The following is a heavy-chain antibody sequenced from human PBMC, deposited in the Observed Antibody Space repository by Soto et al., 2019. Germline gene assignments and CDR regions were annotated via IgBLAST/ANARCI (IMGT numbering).Heavy chain of an antibody. CDR3: ARGRDGGAAN. CDR2: INPSGST. J-gene: IGHJ4*02. V-gene: IGHV4-34*01. D-gene: IGHD4-17*01. Sequence: QVQLQQWGAGLLKPSETLSLTCAVYGGSFSGCYWSWIRQPPGKGLEWIGEINPSGSTNYTPSLKSRVTMSGDTPKNQFSLKLTSVTAADTAVYYCARGRDGGAANWGQGTLVTVSS. CDR1: GGSFSGCY.